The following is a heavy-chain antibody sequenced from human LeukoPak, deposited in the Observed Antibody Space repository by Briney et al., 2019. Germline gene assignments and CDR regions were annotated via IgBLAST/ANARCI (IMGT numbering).Heavy chain of an antibody. CDR2: INPNSGGT. D-gene: IGHD3-22*01. CDR3: AMYDSSGSEAFDI. Sequence: APVKVSCKASGYTFTGYYMHWVRQAPGQGLEWMGWINPNSGGTNYAQKFQGRVTMTRDTSISTAYMELSRLRSDDTAVHYCAMYDSSGSEAFDIWGQGTMVTVSS. J-gene: IGHJ3*02. CDR1: GYTFTGYY. V-gene: IGHV1-2*02.